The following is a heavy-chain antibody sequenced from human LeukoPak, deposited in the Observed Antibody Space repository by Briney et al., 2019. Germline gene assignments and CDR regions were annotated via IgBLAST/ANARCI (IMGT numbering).Heavy chain of an antibody. D-gene: IGHD6-19*01. CDR1: GFTFSSYG. Sequence: GRSLRLSCAASGFTFSSYGMHWVRQAPGKGLEWVAVISYDGSNKYYADSVKGRFTISRDNSKNTLFLQMSSLRAEDTAVYYCGAGIAVAVDYRGQGTLVTVSS. V-gene: IGHV3-30*03. CDR2: ISYDGSNK. CDR3: GAGIAVAVDY. J-gene: IGHJ4*02.